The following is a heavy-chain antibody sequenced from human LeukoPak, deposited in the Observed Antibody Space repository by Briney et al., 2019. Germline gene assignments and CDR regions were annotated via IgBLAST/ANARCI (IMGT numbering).Heavy chain of an antibody. CDR3: ARLASPNDIGVDCSSTSCRPGGY. CDR2: IYHGGST. V-gene: IGHV4-4*02. Sequence: SETLSLTCAVSGGSISSSNWWSWVRQPPGKGLEWIGEIYHGGSTNYNPSLKSQVTISVDKSKNQFSLKLSSVTAADTAVYYCARLASPNDIGVDCSSTSCRPGGYWGQGTLVTVSS. CDR1: GGSISSSNW. J-gene: IGHJ4*02. D-gene: IGHD2-2*01.